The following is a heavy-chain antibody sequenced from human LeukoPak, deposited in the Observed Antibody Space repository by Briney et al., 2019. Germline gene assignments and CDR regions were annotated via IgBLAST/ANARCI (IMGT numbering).Heavy chain of an antibody. CDR1: GGSISNNY. J-gene: IGHJ4*02. V-gene: IGHV4-59*08. Sequence: SETLSLTCTVSGGSISNNYWTWIRQPPGKGLEYIGYIYYTGGTNYNPSLKSRVTISVDTSKNQFSLKLSSVTAADTAVYFCAKYGGSGWVIDYWGQGTLVIVSS. CDR3: AKYGGSGWVIDY. D-gene: IGHD6-19*01. CDR2: IYYTGGT.